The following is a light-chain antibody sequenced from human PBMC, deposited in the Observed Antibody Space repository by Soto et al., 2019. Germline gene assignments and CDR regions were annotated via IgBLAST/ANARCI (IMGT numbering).Light chain of an antibody. CDR1: QSISSY. CDR2: AAS. Sequence: DIQMTQSPSSLSASVGDRVTITCRASQSISSYLNWYQQKPGKAPKLLIYAASSLQSGVPSRCNGSGSGTDFTLTISSLQPDDFATYDCQQSYSTPPWTFGQGTKVEIK. J-gene: IGKJ1*01. V-gene: IGKV1-39*01. CDR3: QQSYSTPPWT.